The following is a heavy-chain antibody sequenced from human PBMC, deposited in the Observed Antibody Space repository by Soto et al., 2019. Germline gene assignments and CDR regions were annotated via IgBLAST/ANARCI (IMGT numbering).Heavy chain of an antibody. J-gene: IGHJ4*02. Sequence: SETLSLTCTVSGGSISSGGYYWSWIRQHPGRGLEWIGFIYYSGSPSYNPSLNSRVTISVDTSKNQLSLRLSSVTAADTAVYYCARWAGGYSGYVDSWGQGSLVTVSS. CDR3: ARWAGGYSGYVDS. V-gene: IGHV4-31*03. D-gene: IGHD5-12*01. CDR2: IYYSGSP. CDR1: GGSISSGGYY.